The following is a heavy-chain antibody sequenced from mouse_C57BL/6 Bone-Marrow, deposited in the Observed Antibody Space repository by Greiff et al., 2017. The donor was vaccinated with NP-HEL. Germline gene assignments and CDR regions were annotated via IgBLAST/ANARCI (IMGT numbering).Heavy chain of an antibody. V-gene: IGHV1-15*01. CDR1: GYTFTDYE. CDR2: IDPETGGT. CDR3: TRAYYYGSSSFDY. J-gene: IGHJ2*01. D-gene: IGHD1-1*01. Sequence: QVQLQQSGAELVRPGASVTLSCKASGYTFTDYEMHWVKQTPVHGLEWIGAIDPETGGTAYTQKFKGKAILTADKSSSTAYMELRSLTSEDSAVYYCTRAYYYGSSSFDYWGQGTTLTVSS.